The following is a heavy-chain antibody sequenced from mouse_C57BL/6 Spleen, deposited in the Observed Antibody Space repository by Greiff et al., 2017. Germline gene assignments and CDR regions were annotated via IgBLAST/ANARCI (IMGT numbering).Heavy chain of an antibody. V-gene: IGHV5-4*01. CDR3: AREITTVPSAY. D-gene: IGHD1-1*01. J-gene: IGHJ3*01. CDR1: GFTFSSYA. Sequence: EVQVVESGGGLVKPGGSLKLSCAASGFTFSSYAMSWVRQTPEKRLEWVATISDGGSYTYYPDNVKGRFTISRDNAKNNLYLQMSHLKSEDTAMYYCAREITTVPSAYWGQGTLVTVSA. CDR2: ISDGGSYT.